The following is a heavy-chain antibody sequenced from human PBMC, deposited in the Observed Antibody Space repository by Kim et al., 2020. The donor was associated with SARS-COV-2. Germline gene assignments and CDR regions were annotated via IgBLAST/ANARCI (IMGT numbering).Heavy chain of an antibody. D-gene: IGHD6-19*01. V-gene: IGHV3-43D*03. J-gene: IGHJ4*02. CDR3: AKDIWTPYSSGWYYFDY. Sequence: GGSLRLSCAASGFTFDDYAMHWVRQAPGKGLEWVSLISWDGGSTYYADSVKGRFTISRDNSKNSLYLQMNSLRAEDTALYYCAKDIWTPYSSGWYYFDYWGQGTLVTVSS. CDR2: ISWDGGST. CDR1: GFTFDDYA.